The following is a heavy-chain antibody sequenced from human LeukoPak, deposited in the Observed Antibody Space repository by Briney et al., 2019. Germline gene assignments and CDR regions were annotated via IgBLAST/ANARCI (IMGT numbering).Heavy chain of an antibody. Sequence: GGSLRLSCAASGFTFSSYGMSWVRQAPGKGLVWVSRINSDGSSTTYADSVKGRFTISRDNAKNTLYLQMNSLRAEDTAVYYCAREVVALDPWGQGTLVTVSS. V-gene: IGHV3-74*01. D-gene: IGHD2-15*01. J-gene: IGHJ5*02. CDR3: AREVVALDP. CDR1: GFTFSSYG. CDR2: INSDGSST.